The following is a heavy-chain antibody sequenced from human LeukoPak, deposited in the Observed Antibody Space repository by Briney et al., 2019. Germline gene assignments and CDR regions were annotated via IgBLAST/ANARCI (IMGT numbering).Heavy chain of an antibody. CDR1: GFTFSDYW. V-gene: IGHV3-74*01. Sequence: PGGSLRLSCKASGFTFSDYWMHWVRQAPGKGPVWVSRIISDGSSVSYVDSVKGRFTISRDNAKNSLYLQMNSLRAEDTAVYYCASGLELDYWGQGTLVTVSS. CDR2: IISDGSSV. J-gene: IGHJ4*02. CDR3: ASGLELDY.